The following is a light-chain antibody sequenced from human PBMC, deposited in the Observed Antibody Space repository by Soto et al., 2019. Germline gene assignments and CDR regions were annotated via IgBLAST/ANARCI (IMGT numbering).Light chain of an antibody. CDR2: EVS. CDR1: TSDVSDYKY. Sequence: QSVLTQPASVSGSPGQSLTISCTGATSDVSDYKYVSWYQQHPGKAPKLMIYEVSHRPSGISNRFSGSKSGNTASLTISGLQAEDEADYYCSSYTSTSTLDVVFGGGTKVTV. J-gene: IGLJ2*01. V-gene: IGLV2-14*01. CDR3: SSYTSTSTLDVV.